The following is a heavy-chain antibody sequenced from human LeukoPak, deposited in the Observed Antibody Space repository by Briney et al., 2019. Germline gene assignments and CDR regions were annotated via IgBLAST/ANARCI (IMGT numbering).Heavy chain of an antibody. D-gene: IGHD5-18*01. CDR1: GFTFSSYS. J-gene: IGHJ5*02. Sequence: GGSLRLSCAASGFTFSSYSMNWVRQAPGKGLEWVSYISSSSSTIYYADSVKGRFTISRDNAKNSLYLQMNSLRAEDTAVYYCARGAGGYSYGSNWFDPWGQGTLVTVSS. CDR3: ARGAGGYSYGSNWFDP. CDR2: ISSSSSTI. V-gene: IGHV3-48*01.